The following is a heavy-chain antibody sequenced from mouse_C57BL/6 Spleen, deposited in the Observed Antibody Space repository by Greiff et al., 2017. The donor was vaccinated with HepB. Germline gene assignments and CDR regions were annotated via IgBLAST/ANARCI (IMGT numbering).Heavy chain of an antibody. CDR1: GYTFTSYW. CDR3: ARPYYYGSSHRYYAMDY. V-gene: IGHV1-50*01. J-gene: IGHJ4*01. Sequence: VQLQQPGAELVKPGASVKLSCKASGYTFTSYWMQWVKQRPGQGLEWIGEIDPSDSYTNYNQKFKGKATLTVDTSSSTAYMQLSSLTSEDSAVYYCARPYYYGSSHRYYAMDYWGQGTSVTVSS. CDR2: IDPSDSYT. D-gene: IGHD1-1*01.